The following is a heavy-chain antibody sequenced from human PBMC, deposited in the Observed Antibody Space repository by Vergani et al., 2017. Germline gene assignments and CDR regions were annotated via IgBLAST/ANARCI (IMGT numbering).Heavy chain of an antibody. CDR3: ARVTVAEYFQH. CDR1: GYTFTGYY. V-gene: IGHV1-69*06. Sequence: QVQLVQSGAEVKKPGASVKVSCKASGYTFTGYYMHWVRQAPGQGLEWMGGIIPIFGTANYAQKFQGRVTITADKSTSTAYMELSSLRSEDTAVYYCARVTVAEYFQHWGQGTLVTVSS. CDR2: IIPIFGTA. J-gene: IGHJ1*01.